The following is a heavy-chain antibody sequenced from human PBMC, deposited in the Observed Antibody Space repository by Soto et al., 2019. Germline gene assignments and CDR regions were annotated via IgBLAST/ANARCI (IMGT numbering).Heavy chain of an antibody. V-gene: IGHV4-59*01. J-gene: IGHJ4*02. CDR2: IYYSGST. CDR3: ARGTLVSPFFDY. D-gene: IGHD2-15*01. CDR1: GGSISSYY. Sequence: ASETLSLTCTVSGGSISSYYWSWIRQPPGKGLEWIGYIYYSGSTNYNPSLKSRVTISVDTSKNQFSLKLSSVTAADTAVYYCARGTLVSPFFDYWGQGTLVTVSS.